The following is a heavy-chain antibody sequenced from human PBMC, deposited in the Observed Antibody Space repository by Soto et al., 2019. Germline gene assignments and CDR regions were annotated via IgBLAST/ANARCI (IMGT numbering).Heavy chain of an antibody. CDR2: TSYDGDKE. V-gene: IGHV3-30*18. J-gene: IGHJ6*02. D-gene: IGHD3-10*01. CDR1: GFTVSNYG. CDR3: AKDIALVRGVIIDLDV. Sequence: GGSLRLSCAASGFTVSNYGMHWVRQAPGKGLEWVAVTSYDGDKEYYADSVKGRFTISRDNSKNTLYLQMNSLRVEDTAVYYCAKDIALVRGVIIDLDVWGQGTTVTVSS.